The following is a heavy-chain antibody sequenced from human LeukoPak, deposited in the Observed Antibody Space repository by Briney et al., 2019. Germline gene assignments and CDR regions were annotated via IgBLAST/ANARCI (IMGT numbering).Heavy chain of an antibody. CDR2: MYYSGST. Sequence: SQTLSLTCTVSGVPISSGDYYWRWIRQPPGKGLEWIGYMYYSGSTYYNPSLKSRVTISADTSKNQFSLRLSSVTAADTAVYYCARPYYYDSRIDPWGQGTLVTVAS. CDR3: ARPYYYDSRIDP. V-gene: IGHV4-30-4*01. CDR1: GVPISSGDYY. J-gene: IGHJ5*02. D-gene: IGHD3-22*01.